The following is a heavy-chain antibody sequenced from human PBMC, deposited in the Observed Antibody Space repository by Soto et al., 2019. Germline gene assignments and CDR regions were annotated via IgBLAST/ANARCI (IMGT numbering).Heavy chain of an antibody. CDR1: GGSFSNYY. D-gene: IGHD6-13*01. Sequence: QVQLQQWGAGLLKPSETLSLTCAVYGGSFSNYYWSWIRQPPGKGLEWIGEINHSGSTNYNPSLKSRVTISVDTSKRQFSLTLSSVTAADTAVYYCATSSSSWPHNWFDPWGQGTLVTVSS. V-gene: IGHV4-34*01. J-gene: IGHJ5*02. CDR2: INHSGST. CDR3: ATSSSSWPHNWFDP.